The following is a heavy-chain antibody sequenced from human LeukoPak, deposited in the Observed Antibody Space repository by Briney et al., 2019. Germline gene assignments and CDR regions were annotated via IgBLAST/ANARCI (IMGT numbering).Heavy chain of an antibody. D-gene: IGHD3-10*01. CDR3: AKANRITMVRGTMSY. V-gene: IGHV1-2*02. Sequence: KPGASVKVSCKASGYTFTGYYMHWVRQAPGQGLEWMGWINPNSGGTNYAQEFQGRVTMTRDTSISTAYMELSRLRSDDTAVYYCAKANRITMVRGTMSYWGQGTLVTVSS. CDR1: GYTFTGYY. J-gene: IGHJ4*02. CDR2: INPNSGGT.